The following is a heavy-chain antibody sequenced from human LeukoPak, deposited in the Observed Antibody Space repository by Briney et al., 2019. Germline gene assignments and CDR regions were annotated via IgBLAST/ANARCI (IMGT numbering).Heavy chain of an antibody. D-gene: IGHD2-8*01. V-gene: IGHV4-59*12. CDR2: IYNSGNS. CDR1: GGSIGSYY. CDR3: ATNGYYCMDV. Sequence: KPSETLSLTCTVSGGSIGSYYWSWIRQPPGKGLEWIGYIYNSGNSNYNPSLKSRVTISVDASKNQFSLKVNSLTAADTAVYYCATNGYYCMDVWGRGTTVTVSS. J-gene: IGHJ6*03.